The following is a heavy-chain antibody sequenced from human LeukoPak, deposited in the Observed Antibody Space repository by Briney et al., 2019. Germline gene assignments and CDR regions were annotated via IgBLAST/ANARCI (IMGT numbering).Heavy chain of an antibody. D-gene: IGHD1-26*01. Sequence: GGSLRLSCAASGFTFSTCDMHWVRQATGKGLEWVSAIGTVGDTYYPGSVKGRFTISRENAKNSLYLQMKSLRAGDTAVYYCARGAGGSFLDWGQGTLVTVSS. CDR3: ARGAGGSFLD. J-gene: IGHJ4*02. CDR1: GFTFSTCD. CDR2: IGTVGDT. V-gene: IGHV3-13*01.